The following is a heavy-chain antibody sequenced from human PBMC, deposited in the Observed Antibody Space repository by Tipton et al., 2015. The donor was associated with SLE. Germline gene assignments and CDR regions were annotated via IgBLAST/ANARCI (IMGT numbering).Heavy chain of an antibody. V-gene: IGHV3-64*01. CDR3: ARSRLYYDVWPMDV. CDR2: ISSTGGTT. CDR1: GFTVSSYA. D-gene: IGHD3-3*01. J-gene: IGHJ6*03. Sequence: SLRLSCAASGFTVSSYAIHWVRQAPGKGLEYVSAISSTGGTTYYANSVKGRSTISRDSSKNTVFLQIGTLRAEDMALYYCARSRLYYDVWPMDVWGKGTTVTVSS.